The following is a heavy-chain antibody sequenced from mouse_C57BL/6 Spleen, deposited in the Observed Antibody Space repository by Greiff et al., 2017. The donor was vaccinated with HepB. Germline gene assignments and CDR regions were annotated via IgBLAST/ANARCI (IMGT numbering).Heavy chain of an antibody. V-gene: IGHV3-6*01. CDR1: GYSITSGYY. CDR3: ARDRDYGSSPFAY. J-gene: IGHJ3*01. Sequence: EVQRVESGPGLVKPSQSLSLTCSVTGYSITSGYYWNWIRQFPGNKLEWMGYISYDGSNNYNPSLKNRISITRDTSKNQFFLKLNSVTTEDTATYYCARDRDYGSSPFAYWGQGTLVTVSA. D-gene: IGHD1-1*01. CDR2: ISYDGSN.